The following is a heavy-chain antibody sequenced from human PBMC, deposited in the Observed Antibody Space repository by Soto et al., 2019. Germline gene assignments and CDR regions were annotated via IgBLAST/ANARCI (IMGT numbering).Heavy chain of an antibody. Sequence: SETLSLTCTVSGGSISSGGYYWSWIRQHPGKGLEWIGYIYYSGSTYYNPSLKSRVTISVDTSKHQFSLKLSSGTAADTAVYYCARWSYYDSSGNPWGQGTLVTVSS. D-gene: IGHD3-22*01. J-gene: IGHJ4*02. CDR1: GGSISSGGYY. V-gene: IGHV4-31*03. CDR3: ARWSYYDSSGNP. CDR2: IYYSGST.